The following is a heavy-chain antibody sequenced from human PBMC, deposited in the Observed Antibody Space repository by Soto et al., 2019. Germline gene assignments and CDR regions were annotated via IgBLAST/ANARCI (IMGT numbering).Heavy chain of an antibody. CDR1: GFILSGYN. CDR2: ISSSSSDI. D-gene: IGHD4-17*01. Sequence: GGSLRLSCAASGFILSGYNMNWVRQAPGKGLEWVSSISSSSSDIYYADSVEGRFTISRDNAKNSLYLQMNSLRAEDTAVYYCARVANGDYVFAFDIWGQGTMVTVSS. V-gene: IGHV3-21*01. CDR3: ARVANGDYVFAFDI. J-gene: IGHJ3*02.